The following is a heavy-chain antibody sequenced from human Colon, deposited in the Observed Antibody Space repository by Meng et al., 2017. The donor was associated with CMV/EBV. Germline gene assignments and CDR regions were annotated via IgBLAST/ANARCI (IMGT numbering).Heavy chain of an antibody. CDR1: GASLPSYS. CDR2: FYISGNT. D-gene: IGHD3-10*01. CDR3: ARDSNLSGLAY. J-gene: IGHJ4*02. V-gene: IGHV4-4*07. Sequence: VTLRDPGPGLANPCETLSLTCTVSGASLPSYSWSWIRQPAGKGLEWIGRFYISGNTNYNPSLKSRVTMSIDTSKNQLSLNIRSVTAADTAVYYCARDSNLSGLAYWGQGTLVTVSS.